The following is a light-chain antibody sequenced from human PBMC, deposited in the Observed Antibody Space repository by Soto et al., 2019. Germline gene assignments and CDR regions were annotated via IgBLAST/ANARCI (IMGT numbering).Light chain of an antibody. V-gene: IGKV1-39*01. CDR2: AAS. CDR1: QSISSY. J-gene: IGKJ1*01. CDR3: QQSYSTLWT. Sequence: DIQMSECPCSRSSSVVDRVTITCRASQSISSYLNWYQQKPGKAPKLLIYAASSLQSGVPSRFSGSGSGTDFTLTISSLQPEDFATYYCQQSYSTLWTFGQGTKVDSK.